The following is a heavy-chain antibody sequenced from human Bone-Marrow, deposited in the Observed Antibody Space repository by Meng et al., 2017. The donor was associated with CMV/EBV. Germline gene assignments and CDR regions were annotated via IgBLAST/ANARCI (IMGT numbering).Heavy chain of an antibody. CDR1: GFTFSNFE. Sequence: GGSLRLSCAASGFTFSNFEVHWVRQAPGKGLEWISYISSSGATIYYADSVKGRFTISRDNAKNSLYLQMNSLRAEDTAVYYCAKEFRFLYPAPQYYFDYWGQGTLVTVSS. V-gene: IGHV3-48*03. J-gene: IGHJ4*02. CDR3: AKEFRFLYPAPQYYFDY. CDR2: ISSSGATI. D-gene: IGHD3-3*01.